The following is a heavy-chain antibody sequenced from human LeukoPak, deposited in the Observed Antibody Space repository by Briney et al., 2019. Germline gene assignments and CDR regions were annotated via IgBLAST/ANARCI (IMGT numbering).Heavy chain of an antibody. J-gene: IGHJ5*02. CDR3: ARGRKRFDP. CDR2: IYYSGST. V-gene: IGHV4-59*01. CDR1: GGSISSYS. Sequence: ASETLSLTCTVSGGSISSYSWSWIRQPPGKGLEWIGYIYYSGSTSYSPSLKSRVTITVDTSKNQVSLKVNSVTAADTAVYYSARGRKRFDPWGQGTLVTVSS.